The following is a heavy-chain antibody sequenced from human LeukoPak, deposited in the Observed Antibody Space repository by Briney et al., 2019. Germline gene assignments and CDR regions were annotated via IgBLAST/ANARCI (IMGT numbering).Heavy chain of an antibody. D-gene: IGHD3-3*01. CDR3: ARGGYDFWSGYYPARGYGMDV. J-gene: IGHJ6*02. V-gene: IGHV4-34*01. CDR1: GGSFSGFY. Sequence: SETLSLTCAVYGGSFSGFYWSWIRQPPGKGLEWIGEINHSGSTNYNPSLKSRVTISVDTSKNQFSLKLSSVTAADTAVYYCARGGYDFWSGYYPARGYGMDVWGQGTTVTVSS. CDR2: INHSGST.